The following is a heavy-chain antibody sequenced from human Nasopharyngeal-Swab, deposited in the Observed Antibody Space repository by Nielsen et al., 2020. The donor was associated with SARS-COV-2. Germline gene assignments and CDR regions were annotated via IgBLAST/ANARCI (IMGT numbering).Heavy chain of an antibody. CDR2: ISGSGAST. CDR3: ARYDDYYDSSGYAY. D-gene: IGHD3-22*01. Sequence: GESLKISCAASGFTFRNYVMTWARQAPGKGLEWVSAISGSGASTYYADSVKGRFTISRDNSKNTLYLQMNSLRAEDTAVYYCARYDDYYDSSGYAYWGQGTLVTVSS. J-gene: IGHJ4*02. CDR1: GFTFRNYV. V-gene: IGHV3-23*01.